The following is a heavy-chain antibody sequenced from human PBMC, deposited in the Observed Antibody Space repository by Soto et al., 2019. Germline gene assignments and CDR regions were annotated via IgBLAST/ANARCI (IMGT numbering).Heavy chain of an antibody. J-gene: IGHJ3*02. CDR2: IVVGSGNT. D-gene: IGHD3-9*01. CDR3: AAEDLDWPLLFPDAFDI. CDR1: GFTFTSSA. Sequence: SVKVSCKASGFTFTSSAVQWVRRARGQRLEWIGWIVVGSGNTNYAQKFQERVTITRDMSTSTAYMELSSLRSEDTAVYYCAAEDLDWPLLFPDAFDIWGQGTMVTVSS. V-gene: IGHV1-58*01.